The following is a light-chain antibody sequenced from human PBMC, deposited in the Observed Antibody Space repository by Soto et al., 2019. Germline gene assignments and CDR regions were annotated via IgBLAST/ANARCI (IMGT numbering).Light chain of an antibody. CDR1: QGVNSY. CDR3: QQSYSTVWK. CDR2: AAS. Sequence: EIQMTQSPSSLSASVGDRVTITCRASQGVNSYLNWYQQKPGKAPKLLIFAASSLQSGVPSRFSASGSGTDFTLTISSLQPEDCATSYCQQSYSTVWKVGQGTKVEIK. J-gene: IGKJ1*01. V-gene: IGKV1-39*01.